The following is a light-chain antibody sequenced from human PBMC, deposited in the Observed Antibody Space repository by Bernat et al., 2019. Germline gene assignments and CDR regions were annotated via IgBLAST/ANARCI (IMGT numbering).Light chain of an antibody. CDR3: QQSYSIHRT. CDR1: QSITNY. J-gene: IGKJ4*01. V-gene: IGKV1-39*01. Sequence: DIQMTQSPSSLSASVGDRVIVSCRASQSITNYLNWYQHRPGKAPKLLTYAASILQSGVPSRFSGRGSGTDFTLTISSLQPEDFATYYCQQSYSIHRTVGGGTKVEI. CDR2: AAS.